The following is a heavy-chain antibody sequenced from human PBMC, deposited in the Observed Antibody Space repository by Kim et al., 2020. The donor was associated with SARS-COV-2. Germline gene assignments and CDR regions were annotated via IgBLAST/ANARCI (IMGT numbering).Heavy chain of an antibody. CDR2: ISYDGSNK. Sequence: GGSLRLSCAASGFTFSSYGMHWVRQAPGKGLEWVAVISYDGSNKYYADSVKGRFTISRDNSKNTLYLQMNSLRAEDTAVYYCAKERVNDILTGYYNSGVFDYWGQGTLVTVSS. CDR3: AKERVNDILTGYYNSGVFDY. V-gene: IGHV3-30*18. CDR1: GFTFSSYG. D-gene: IGHD3-9*01. J-gene: IGHJ4*02.